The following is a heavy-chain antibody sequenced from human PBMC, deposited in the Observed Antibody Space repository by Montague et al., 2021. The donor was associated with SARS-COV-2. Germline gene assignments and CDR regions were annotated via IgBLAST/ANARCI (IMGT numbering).Heavy chain of an antibody. J-gene: IGHJ5*02. CDR2: IYYRGTT. D-gene: IGHD5-24*01. CDR1: GGSISSDY. CDR3: AREDRWNWFDP. V-gene: IGHV4-59*01. Sequence: SETLSLTCSVSGGSISSDYWSWIRQSPGKGLEWIGYIYYRGTTNYNPSLKGRVTFSVDTSENQFSLKLISVTAANTAVYFCAREDRWNWFDPWGQGVLVTVSS.